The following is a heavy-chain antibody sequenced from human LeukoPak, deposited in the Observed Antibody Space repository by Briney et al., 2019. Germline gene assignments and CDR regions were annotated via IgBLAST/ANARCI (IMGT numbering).Heavy chain of an antibody. D-gene: IGHD5-12*01. Sequence: GGSLRLSCAASGFTFSSYWMSWVRQAPGKGLEWVGHIKSKTDGGTRDYAAPVKGRFTISRDDSKNTLNLQMNSLKTEDTAVYYCTTDLGAYAAYYFDFWGQGTLVTVSS. CDR1: GFTFSSYW. V-gene: IGHV3-15*01. CDR2: IKSKTDGGTR. J-gene: IGHJ4*02. CDR3: TTDLGAYAAYYFDF.